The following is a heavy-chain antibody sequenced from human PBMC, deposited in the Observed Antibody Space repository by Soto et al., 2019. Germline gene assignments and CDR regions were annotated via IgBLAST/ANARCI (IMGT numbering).Heavy chain of an antibody. CDR2: IYYSGFT. D-gene: IGHD4-4*01. J-gene: IGHJ4*02. CDR1: GGSISSGDYY. Sequence: QVQLQESGPGLVKPSQTLSLTCTVSGGSISSGDYYWSWIRQPPGKGLEWIGYIYYSGFTYYNPSLNSRLTMSVDTSKNQFSLKLSSVIAADTAVYYCARSDNYVHFDHWGQGTLVTVSS. V-gene: IGHV4-30-4*01. CDR3: ARSDNYVHFDH.